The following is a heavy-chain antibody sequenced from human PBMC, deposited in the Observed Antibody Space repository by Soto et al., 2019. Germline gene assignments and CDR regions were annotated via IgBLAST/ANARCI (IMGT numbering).Heavy chain of an antibody. CDR2: INPDSGGT. CDR1: GYTFTIYY. V-gene: IGHV1-2*02. J-gene: IGHJ2*01. CDR3: AREIRSGYYKYWYFDL. Sequence: QVQLVQSGAEVKEPGASVKVSCKASGYTFTIYYIHWVRQAPGQGLEWMGWINPDSGGTKYAQKFQGGVTMTRDTSISTLYMELIRLRSDDTAVYYCAREIRSGYYKYWYFDLWGRGTLVTVSS. D-gene: IGHD3-3*01.